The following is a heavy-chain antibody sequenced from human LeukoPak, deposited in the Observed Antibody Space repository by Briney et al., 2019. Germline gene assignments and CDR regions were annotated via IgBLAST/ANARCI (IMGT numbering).Heavy chain of an antibody. J-gene: IGHJ4*02. CDR3: ARGRWFLDY. CDR1: RFSLRASAMH. D-gene: IGHD3-10*01. CDR2: IDWDDDK. Sequence: SGPTLVNLTQTRTLPRKFSRFSLRASAMHGTGIREPPVKALEWLARIDWDDDKYYSTTLKTRLTISKDTSKNQVVLTMTNMDPVDTATYYCARGRWFLDYWGQGTLVTVSS. V-gene: IGHV2-70*04.